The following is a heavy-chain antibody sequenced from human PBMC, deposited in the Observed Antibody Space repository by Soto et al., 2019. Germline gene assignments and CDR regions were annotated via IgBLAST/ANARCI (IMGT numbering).Heavy chain of an antibody. D-gene: IGHD6-13*01. V-gene: IGHV5-51*01. Sequence: ESLKISCKGSGYSFTSYWIGWVRQMPGKGLEWMGIIYPGDSDTRYSPSFQGQVTISADKSISTAYLQWSSLKASDTAMYYCAVQTDSSWYYYYGMDVWGQGTTVTVSS. CDR1: GYSFTSYW. J-gene: IGHJ6*02. CDR2: IYPGDSDT. CDR3: AVQTDSSWYYYYGMDV.